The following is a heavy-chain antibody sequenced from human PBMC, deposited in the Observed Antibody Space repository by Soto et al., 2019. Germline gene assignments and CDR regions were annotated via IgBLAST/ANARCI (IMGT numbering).Heavy chain of an antibody. D-gene: IGHD3-10*01. V-gene: IGHV4-31*03. CDR2: IYYSGST. Sequence: SETLSLTCTVSGGSISSGGYYWSWIRQHPGKGLEWIGYIYYSGSTYYNPSLKSRVTISVDTSKNQFSLKLSSVTAADTAVYYCARARRYYYGSGDAFDIWGQGTMVTVSS. CDR1: GGSISSGGYY. J-gene: IGHJ3*02. CDR3: ARARRYYYGSGDAFDI.